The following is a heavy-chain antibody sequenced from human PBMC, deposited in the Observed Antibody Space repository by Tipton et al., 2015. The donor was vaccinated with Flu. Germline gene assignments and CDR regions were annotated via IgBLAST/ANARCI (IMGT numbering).Heavy chain of an antibody. CDR1: GGSMSNNF. D-gene: IGHD7-27*01. CDR2: IYASGVT. CDR3: ARDPHKLGGESDAFDI. J-gene: IGHJ3*02. Sequence: TLSLTCTVSGGSMSNNFWSWFRQPAEKGLEWIGRIYASGVTNYNPSLKSRVTMSIDTSKNQFSLRLSSVTAADTAVYYCARDPHKLGGESDAFDIWGQGTMATVSS. V-gene: IGHV4-4*07.